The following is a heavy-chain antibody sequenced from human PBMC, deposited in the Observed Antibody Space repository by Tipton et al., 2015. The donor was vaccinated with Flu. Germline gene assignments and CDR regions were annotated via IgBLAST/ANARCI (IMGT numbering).Heavy chain of an antibody. J-gene: IGHJ4*02. CDR2: IDPTSSHI. Sequence: SLRLSCAASGFSFNIYTMMWVRLVPGKGLEWVASIDPTSSHIHYGDSVRSRFTISRDNAKYSVFLHMDNLGDDDTAVYFCARDYNWGEGYWGQGTLVAASS. D-gene: IGHD7-27*01. V-gene: IGHV3-21*01. CDR1: GFSFNIYT. CDR3: ARDYNWGEGY.